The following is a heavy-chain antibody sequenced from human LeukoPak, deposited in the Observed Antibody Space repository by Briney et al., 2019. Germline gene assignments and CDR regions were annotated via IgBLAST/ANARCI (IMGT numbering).Heavy chain of an antibody. CDR1: GGSISSYY. CDR3: HGGATADY. D-gene: IGHD1-26*01. J-gene: IGHJ4*02. CDR2: IYRSGST. Sequence: SETLSLTCTVSGGSISSYYGGWIRQPPGKGLEWIGSIYRSGSTYYNPSLKSRVTISVDTSKNQFSLKLSSVTAADTAVYYCHGGATADYWGQGTLVTVSS. V-gene: IGHV4-38-2*02.